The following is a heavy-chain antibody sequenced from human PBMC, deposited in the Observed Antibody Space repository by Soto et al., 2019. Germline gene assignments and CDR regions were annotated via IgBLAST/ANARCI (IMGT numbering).Heavy chain of an antibody. CDR3: ARGVYYSNSWFDP. CDR1: GHTFTSYA. Sequence: GASVKVSCKASGHTFTSYAMHWVRQAPGQRLEWMGWINAGNGNTKYSQKFQGRVTITRDTSASTAYMELSSLRSEDTAVYYCARGVYYSNSWFDPWGQGTLVTVSS. V-gene: IGHV1-3*01. D-gene: IGHD4-4*01. J-gene: IGHJ5*02. CDR2: INAGNGNT.